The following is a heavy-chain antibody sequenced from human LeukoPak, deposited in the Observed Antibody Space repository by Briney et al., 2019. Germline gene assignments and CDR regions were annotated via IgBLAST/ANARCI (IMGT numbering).Heavy chain of an antibody. J-gene: IGHJ5*02. CDR2: IHHSGDT. D-gene: IGHD5/OR15-5a*01. CDR1: GASINSYW. V-gene: IGHV4-59*08. CDR3: ATHVLFDSNLSSYWFDP. Sequence: PSETLSLTCSVSGASINSYWWSWIRQPPGRGLEWIAYIHHSGDTNYNPSLKSRVTISLDTSKNQVSLMLTSVTAADTAVYFCATHVLFDSNLSSYWFDPWGQGTLVTVSS.